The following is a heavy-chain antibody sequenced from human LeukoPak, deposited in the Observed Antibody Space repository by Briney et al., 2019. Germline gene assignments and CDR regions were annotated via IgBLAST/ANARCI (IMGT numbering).Heavy chain of an antibody. Sequence: GGSLGLSCAASGFTFSSYGMHWVRQAPGKRLEWVAVIWYDGSNKYYADSVKGRFTISRDNSKNTLYLQMNSLRAEDTAVYYCAKDSSSWYAFDYWGQGTLVTVSS. D-gene: IGHD6-13*01. CDR3: AKDSSSWYAFDY. CDR1: GFTFSSYG. CDR2: IWYDGSNK. J-gene: IGHJ4*02. V-gene: IGHV3-33*06.